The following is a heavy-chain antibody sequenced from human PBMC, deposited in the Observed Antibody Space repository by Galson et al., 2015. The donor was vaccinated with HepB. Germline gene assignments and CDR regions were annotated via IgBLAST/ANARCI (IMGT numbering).Heavy chain of an antibody. V-gene: IGHV1-18*04. CDR2: ISAYNGNT. D-gene: IGHD5-18*01. CDR3: ARGDTAMVTLGRDDYYSYGMDV. CDR1: GYTFTSYG. J-gene: IGHJ6*02. Sequence: SVKVSCKASGYTFTSYGISWVRQAPGQGLEWMGWISAYNGNTNYAQKLQGRVTMTTDTSTSTAYMELRSLRSDDTAVYYCARGDTAMVTLGRDDYYSYGMDVWGQGTTVTVSS.